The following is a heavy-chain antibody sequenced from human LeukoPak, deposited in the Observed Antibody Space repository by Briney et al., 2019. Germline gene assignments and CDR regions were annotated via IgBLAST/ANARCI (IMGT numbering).Heavy chain of an antibody. CDR2: IGGSGGST. D-gene: IGHD3-10*01. V-gene: IGHV3-23*01. CDR3: AKGAYGPGTFESCFDY. CDR1: GFTFSIHA. Sequence: GGFLRLSCGASGFTFSIHAMSWLRQAPGKGLEWVSTIGGSGGSTYYADPVKGRFAISRDNSKNTVYLQMNSLRAEDTAVYYCAKGAYGPGTFESCFDYWGQGTLVTVSS. J-gene: IGHJ4*02.